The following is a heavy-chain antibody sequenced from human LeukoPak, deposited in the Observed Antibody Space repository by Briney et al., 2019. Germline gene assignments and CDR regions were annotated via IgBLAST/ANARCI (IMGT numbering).Heavy chain of an antibody. CDR1: GFTFSSYA. CDR3: ARGSGLYYYGSGRVRNWFDP. D-gene: IGHD3-10*01. CDR2: ISGSGGST. J-gene: IGHJ5*02. V-gene: IGHV3-23*01. Sequence: GSLRLSCAASGFTFSSYAMSWVRQAPGKGLEWVSAISGSGGSTYYADSVKGRFTISRDNSKNTLYLQMNSLRSDDTAVYYCARGSGLYYYGSGRVRNWFDPWGQGTLVTVSS.